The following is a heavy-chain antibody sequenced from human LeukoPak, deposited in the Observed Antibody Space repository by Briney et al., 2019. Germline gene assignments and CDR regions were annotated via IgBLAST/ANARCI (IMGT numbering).Heavy chain of an antibody. CDR1: GGSISSSSYY. J-gene: IGHJ4*02. Sequence: SETLSLTCTVSGGSISSSSYYWGWIRQSPGKGLEWIGNIYYSGSTYYNPSLKRRVTISVDTSKNQFSLRLSSVTAADTAVYYCARLERELFHYFDYWGQGTLVTVSS. D-gene: IGHD1-26*01. CDR2: IYYSGST. CDR3: ARLERELFHYFDY. V-gene: IGHV4-39*01.